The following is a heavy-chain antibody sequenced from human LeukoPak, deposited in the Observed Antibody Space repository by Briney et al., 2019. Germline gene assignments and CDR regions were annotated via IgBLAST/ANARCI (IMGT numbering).Heavy chain of an antibody. CDR2: IYYSGST. V-gene: IGHV4-39*01. D-gene: IGHD3-16*01. CDR3: ARHIGIVGLRGFDY. J-gene: IGHJ4*02. Sequence: PSETLSLTCSVSGGSISSSSYYWGWIRQPPGKGLEWIGSIYYSGSTYYNPSLKSRVTISVDTSKNQFSLKLSSVAAADTAVYYCARHIGIVGLRGFDYWGQGTLVTVSS. CDR1: GGSISSSSYY.